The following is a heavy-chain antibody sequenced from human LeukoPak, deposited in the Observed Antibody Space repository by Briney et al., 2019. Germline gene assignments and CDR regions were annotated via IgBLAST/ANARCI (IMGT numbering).Heavy chain of an antibody. CDR2: IYTSEST. Sequence: SQTLSLTCTVSGGSISSGSYYWSWIRQPAGEGLEWIGRIYTSESTNYNPSLKSRVTISVDTSKNQFSLQLSSVTAADTAVYYCARETAAAAGDYWGQGTLVTVSS. CDR1: GGSISSGSYY. J-gene: IGHJ4*02. V-gene: IGHV4-61*02. CDR3: ARETAAAAGDY. D-gene: IGHD6-25*01.